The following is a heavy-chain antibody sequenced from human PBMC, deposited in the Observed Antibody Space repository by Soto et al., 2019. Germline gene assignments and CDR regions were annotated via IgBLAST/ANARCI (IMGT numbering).Heavy chain of an antibody. D-gene: IGHD4-4*01. V-gene: IGHV3-30-3*01. CDR2: ISYDGSNK. J-gene: IGHJ4*02. Sequence: QVQLVESGGGVVQPGRSLRLSCAASGFTFSSYAMHWVRQAPGKGLEWVAVISYDGSNKYYADSVKGRFTISRDNSKNTLYLQMNSLRAEDTAVYYCARETMTTVTTLGFDYWGQGTLVIVSS. CDR3: ARETMTTVTTLGFDY. CDR1: GFTFSSYA.